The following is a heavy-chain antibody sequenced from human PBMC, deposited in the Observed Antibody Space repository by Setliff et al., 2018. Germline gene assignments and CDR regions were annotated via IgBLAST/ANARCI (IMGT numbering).Heavy chain of an antibody. CDR1: GYSISSGYY. Sequence: LSLTCAVSGYSISSGYYWGWIRQPPGKGLEWIGSIYHSGSTYYNPSLKSRVTISVDTSMNQFSLKVSSVTAADTAVYYCARSFSRREKFLLDYWGQGALVTVSS. V-gene: IGHV4-38-2*01. J-gene: IGHJ4*02. CDR3: ARSFSRREKFLLDY. CDR2: IYHSGST.